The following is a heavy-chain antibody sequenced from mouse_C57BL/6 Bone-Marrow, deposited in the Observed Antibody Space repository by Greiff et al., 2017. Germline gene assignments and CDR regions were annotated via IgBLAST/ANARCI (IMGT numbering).Heavy chain of an antibody. V-gene: IGHV5-6*01. J-gene: IGHJ2*01. CDR1: GFTFSSYG. CDR3: ARQGYRSYFDY. CDR2: ISSGGSYT. Sequence: EVNVVESGGDLVKPGGSLKLSCAASGFTFSSYGMSWVRQTPDKRLEWVATISSGGSYTYYPDSVKGRFTISRDNAKNTLYLQMSSLKSEDTAMYYCARQGYRSYFDYWGQGTTLTVSS. D-gene: IGHD2-12*01.